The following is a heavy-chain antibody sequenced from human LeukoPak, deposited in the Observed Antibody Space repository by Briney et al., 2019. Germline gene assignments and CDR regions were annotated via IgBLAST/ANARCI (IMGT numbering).Heavy chain of an antibody. J-gene: IGHJ6*03. CDR3: ARLSVIVGAALEYYYYYMDV. V-gene: IGHV4-39*07. D-gene: IGHD1-26*01. CDR1: GGSISSSSYY. CDR2: IYYSGST. Sequence: SETLSLTCTVSGGSISSSSYYWGWIRQPPGKGLEWIGSIYYSGSTYYNPSLKSRVTISVDKSKNQVSLKLTSVTAADTAVYYCARLSVIVGAALEYYYYYMDVWGQGTTVTVSS.